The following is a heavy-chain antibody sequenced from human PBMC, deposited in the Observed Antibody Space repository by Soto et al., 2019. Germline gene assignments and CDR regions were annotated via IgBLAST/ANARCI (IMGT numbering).Heavy chain of an antibody. Sequence: QVQLVESGGGVVQPGRSLRLSCAASGFTFSSKAMHWVRQAPGKGLEWVAVISYDGSNKYYADSVKGRFTISRDNSKNTLYLQMTSLRVEDTSVYYCTREGHSGSYLNDAFDVWGQGTMVTVSS. CDR3: TREGHSGSYLNDAFDV. CDR2: ISYDGSNK. V-gene: IGHV3-30-3*01. D-gene: IGHD1-26*01. CDR1: GFTFSSKA. J-gene: IGHJ3*01.